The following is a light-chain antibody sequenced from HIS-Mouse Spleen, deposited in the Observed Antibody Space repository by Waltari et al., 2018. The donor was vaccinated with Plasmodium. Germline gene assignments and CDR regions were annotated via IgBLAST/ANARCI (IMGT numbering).Light chain of an antibody. J-gene: IGKJ1*01. Sequence: DIQMTQSPSSLSASVGDRVTITCRASQSISHYLNWYQQKPGKAPKFLLYAASTLQSGVPSRFSGSGSGTDFTLTISSLQPEDFATYYCQQSYSTWTFGQGTKVEIK. CDR2: AAS. V-gene: IGKV1-39*01. CDR1: QSISHY. CDR3: QQSYSTWT.